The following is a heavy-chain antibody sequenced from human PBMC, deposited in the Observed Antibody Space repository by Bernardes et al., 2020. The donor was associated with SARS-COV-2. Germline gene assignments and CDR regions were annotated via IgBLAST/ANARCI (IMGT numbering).Heavy chain of an antibody. CDR3: AGSSCGRACYIGGLRSLYYGMDV. CDR1: GASISSSNYY. V-gene: IGHV4-39*07. CDR2: MSSGGTT. J-gene: IGHJ6*02. D-gene: IGHD2-21*02. Sequence: SETLSLTCTVSGASISSSNYYWGWIRQTPGKGLEWIGSMSSGGTTYYNPSLQSRVMESVDTSKNQSSLRLTSVTAADTGIYYCAGSSCGRACYIGGLRSLYYGMDVWGQGTTVTVSS.